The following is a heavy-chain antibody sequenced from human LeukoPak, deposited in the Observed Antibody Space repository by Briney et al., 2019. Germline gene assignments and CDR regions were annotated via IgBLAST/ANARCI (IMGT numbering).Heavy chain of an antibody. J-gene: IGHJ4*02. CDR1: GFTFSSYA. V-gene: IGHV3-23*01. CDR2: ISGSGGST. D-gene: IGHD3-3*01. Sequence: GGSLRLSCAASGFTFSSYAMSWVRQAPGKGLEWVSAISGSGGSTYYADSVKGRFTISRDNSKNTLYLQMNSLRAEDTAVYYCAVSTALRDHYFDYWGQGTLVTVSS. CDR3: AVSTALRDHYFDY.